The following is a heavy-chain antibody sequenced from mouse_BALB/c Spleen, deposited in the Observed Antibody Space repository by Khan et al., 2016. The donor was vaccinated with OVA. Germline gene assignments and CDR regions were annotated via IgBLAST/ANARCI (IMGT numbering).Heavy chain of an antibody. V-gene: IGHV1S136*01. CDR2: IYPFNDDS. D-gene: IGHD1-1*01. CDR1: GYTFTSYV. J-gene: IGHJ3*01. CDR3: ATHGSTYTWFAY. Sequence: VRLQQSGPELLKPGASVKMSCKASGYTFTSYVMHWVKQKPGQGLEWIGYIYPFNDDSKYSEKFKGKDTLTSDTSSNTAYMELSSLTSEDSAVYYCATHGSTYTWFAYWGQGTLVTVSA.